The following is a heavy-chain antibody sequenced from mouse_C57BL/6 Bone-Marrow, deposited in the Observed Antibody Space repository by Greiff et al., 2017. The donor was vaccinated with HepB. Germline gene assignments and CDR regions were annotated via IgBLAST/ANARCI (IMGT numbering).Heavy chain of an antibody. CDR2: IYPSDSET. J-gene: IGHJ3*01. Sequence: QVQLQQPGAELVRPGSSVKLSCKASGYTFTSYWMDWVKQRPGQGLEWIGNIYPSDSETHYNQKFKDKATLTVDKSSSTAYMQLSSLTSEDSAVYYCARDYYGSSLRFAYWGQGTLVTVSA. CDR1: GYTFTSYW. CDR3: ARDYYGSSLRFAY. V-gene: IGHV1-61*01. D-gene: IGHD1-1*01.